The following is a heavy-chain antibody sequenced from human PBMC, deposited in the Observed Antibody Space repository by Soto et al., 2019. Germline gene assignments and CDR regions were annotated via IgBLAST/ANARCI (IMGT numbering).Heavy chain of an antibody. Sequence: PSETLSLTCAVSSGSISSSNWWSWVRQPPGKGLEWIGEIYHSGSTNYNPSLKSRVTISVDKSKNQFSLKLSSVTAADTAVYYCARDGLGYCSGGSCLGFDPWGQGTLVTVSS. CDR2: IYHSGST. D-gene: IGHD2-15*01. CDR1: SGSISSSNW. V-gene: IGHV4-4*02. J-gene: IGHJ5*02. CDR3: ARDGLGYCSGGSCLGFDP.